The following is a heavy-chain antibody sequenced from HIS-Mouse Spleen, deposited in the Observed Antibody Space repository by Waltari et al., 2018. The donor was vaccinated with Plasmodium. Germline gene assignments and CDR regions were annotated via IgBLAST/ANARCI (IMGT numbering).Heavy chain of an antibody. CDR2: IYYSGST. D-gene: IGHD6-6*01. CDR1: GGSLRSYY. Sequence: QVQLQESGPGLVKPSETLSLTCTVSGGSLRSYYWSWFRPPPGKGLEWIGYIYYSGSTNYNPSLKSRVTISVDTSKNQFSLKLSSVTAADTAVYYCARNGGIAARNWFDPWGQGTLVTVSS. J-gene: IGHJ5*02. V-gene: IGHV4-59*01. CDR3: ARNGGIAARNWFDP.